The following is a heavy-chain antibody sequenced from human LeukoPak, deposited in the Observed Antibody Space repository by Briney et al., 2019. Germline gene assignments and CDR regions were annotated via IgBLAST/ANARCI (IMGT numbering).Heavy chain of an antibody. CDR1: GGSTSSSSYY. CDR3: ARVPDTAMVTFYFDY. D-gene: IGHD5-18*01. CDR2: IYYSGST. J-gene: IGHJ4*02. Sequence: SETLSLTCTVSGGSTSSSSYYWGWIRQPPGKGLEWIGSIYYSGSTYYNPSLKSRVTISVDTSKNQFSLKLSSVTAADTAVYYCARVPDTAMVTFYFDYWGQGTLVTVSS. V-gene: IGHV4-39*01.